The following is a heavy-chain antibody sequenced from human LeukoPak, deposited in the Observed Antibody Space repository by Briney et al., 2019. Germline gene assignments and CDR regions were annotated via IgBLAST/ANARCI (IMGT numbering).Heavy chain of an antibody. CDR2: IYYSGST. Sequence: SETLSLTCTVSGGSISSYYWSWIRQPPGKGLEWIGYIYYSGSTNYNPSLKSRVTISVDTSKNQFSLKLSSVTAADTAVYYCARRLTYYYGMDVWGQGTTLTVSS. CDR1: GGSISSYY. J-gene: IGHJ6*02. V-gene: IGHV4-59*08. D-gene: IGHD3-9*01. CDR3: ARRLTYYYGMDV.